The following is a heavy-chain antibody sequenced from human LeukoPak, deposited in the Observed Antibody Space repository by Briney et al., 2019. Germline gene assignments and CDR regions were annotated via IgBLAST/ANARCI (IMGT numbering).Heavy chain of an antibody. CDR1: GFIFTGRW. J-gene: IGHJ4*02. CDR3: ASIERGWYQAGY. CDR2: MNPGDSKT. D-gene: IGHD6-19*01. V-gene: IGHV5-51*01. Sequence: GESLKISCKASGFIFTGRWIGWVRQMPGKGLEWMGSMNPGDSKTEYSPPFQGQVTISADKSINTAYLQWSSLKASDTAIYYCASIERGWYQAGYWGQGTLATVSS.